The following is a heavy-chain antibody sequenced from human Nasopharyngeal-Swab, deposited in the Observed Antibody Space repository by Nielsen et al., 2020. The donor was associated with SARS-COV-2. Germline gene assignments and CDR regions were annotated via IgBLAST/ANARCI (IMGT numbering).Heavy chain of an antibody. Sequence: SETLSLTCAVSGGTISSSNWWSWVRQPPGKGLEWIGEIYHSGSTNYNPSLKSRVTISVDKSKNQFSLKLSSVTAADTAVYYCARDDSSSSRASAFDIWGQGTMVTVSS. CDR1: GGTISSSNW. CDR2: IYHSGST. J-gene: IGHJ3*02. V-gene: IGHV4-4*02. CDR3: ARDDSSSSRASAFDI. D-gene: IGHD6-6*01.